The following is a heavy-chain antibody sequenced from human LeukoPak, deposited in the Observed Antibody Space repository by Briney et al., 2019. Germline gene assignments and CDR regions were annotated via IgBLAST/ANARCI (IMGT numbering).Heavy chain of an antibody. D-gene: IGHD3-22*01. J-gene: IGHJ4*02. CDR2: IWYDGSNK. CDR1: GFTFSSCG. Sequence: GRSLRLSCAASGFTFSSCGMHWVRQAPGKGLEWVALIWYDGSNKYYADSVKGQFTISRDNSKNTLYLQMDRLRAEDTAVYYCARESGGYYDSSGYYYFDYWGQGTLVTVSS. CDR3: ARESGGYYDSSGYYYFDY. V-gene: IGHV3-33*01.